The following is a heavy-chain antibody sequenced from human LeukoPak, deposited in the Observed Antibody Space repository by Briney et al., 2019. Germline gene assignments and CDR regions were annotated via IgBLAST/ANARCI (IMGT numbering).Heavy chain of an antibody. Sequence: SETLSLTCTVSGGSISSKDYYWSWLRQPAGKGLEWIGRIYTSGSTNYNPSLKSRVTMSVDTSKNQFSLKLSSVTAADTAVYYCARSYDSSGYLPEYFDYWGQGTLVTVSS. D-gene: IGHD3-22*01. J-gene: IGHJ4*02. CDR1: GGSISSKDYY. V-gene: IGHV4-4*07. CDR3: ARSYDSSGYLPEYFDY. CDR2: IYTSGST.